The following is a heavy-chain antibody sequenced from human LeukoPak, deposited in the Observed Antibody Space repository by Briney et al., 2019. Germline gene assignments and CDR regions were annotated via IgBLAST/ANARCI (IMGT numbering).Heavy chain of an antibody. CDR1: GFTFKNYA. D-gene: IGHD3-22*01. J-gene: IGHJ4*02. Sequence: GGSLRLSCAASGFTFKNYAMSWVRQAPGKGLEWVSAISGSGGSTYYTDSVKGRFTISRGNSKNSLYLQMNSLRAEDTAVYYCAKDRTQRPYYYDSSGYTTLFDYWGQGTLVTVSS. V-gene: IGHV3-23*01. CDR2: ISGSGGST. CDR3: AKDRTQRPYYYDSSGYTTLFDY.